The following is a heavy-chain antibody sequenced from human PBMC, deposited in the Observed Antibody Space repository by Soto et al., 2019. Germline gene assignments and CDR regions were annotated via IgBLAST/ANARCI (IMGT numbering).Heavy chain of an antibody. J-gene: IGHJ6*02. V-gene: IGHV5-10-1*01. CDR2: IDPSDSYT. Sequence: GGSLKISCKGSGYSFPSYWISWVRQMPGKGLEWMGRIDPSDSYTNYSPSFQGHVTISADKSISTAYLQWSSLKASDTAMYYCARPGSIYYYYGMDVWGQGITVTVSS. CDR3: ARPGSIYYYYGMDV. CDR1: GYSFPSYW.